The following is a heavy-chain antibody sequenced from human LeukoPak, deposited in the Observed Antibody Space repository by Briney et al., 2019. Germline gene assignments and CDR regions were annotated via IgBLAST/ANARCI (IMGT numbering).Heavy chain of an antibody. V-gene: IGHV4-59*12. Sequence: SETLSLTCTVSGGSISNYYWSWIRQPPGKRLEWIAYVYYSGSTYYNPSLKSRVTISVDTSKNQFSLKLSSVTAADTAVYYCARARRRAGGSGQYFDYWGQGTLVTVSS. CDR1: GGSISNYY. CDR3: ARARRRAGGSGQYFDY. CDR2: VYYSGST. D-gene: IGHD3-10*01. J-gene: IGHJ4*02.